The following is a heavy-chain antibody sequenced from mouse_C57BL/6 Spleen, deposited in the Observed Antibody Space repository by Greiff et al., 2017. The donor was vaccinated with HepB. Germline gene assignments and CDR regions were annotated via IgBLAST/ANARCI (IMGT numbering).Heavy chain of an antibody. CDR3: ARDYGSSSAWFAY. CDR1: GYTFTSYW. Sequence: QVQLQQPGAELVKPGASVKMSCKASGYTFTSYWITWVKQRPGQGLEWIGDIYPGSGSTNYNEKFKSKATLTVDTSSSTAYMQLSSLTSEDSAVYYCARDYGSSSAWFAYWGQRTLVTVSA. CDR2: IYPGSGST. J-gene: IGHJ3*01. D-gene: IGHD1-1*01. V-gene: IGHV1-55*01.